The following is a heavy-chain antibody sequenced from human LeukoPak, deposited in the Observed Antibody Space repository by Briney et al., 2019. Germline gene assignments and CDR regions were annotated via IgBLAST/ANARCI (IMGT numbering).Heavy chain of an antibody. CDR3: AGGLGDSSGYYPFDY. CDR2: INHSGST. V-gene: IGHV4-34*01. D-gene: IGHD3-22*01. CDR1: GGSFSGYY. Sequence: SETLSLTCAVYGGSFSGYYWSWIRQPPGKGLEWIGEINHSGSTNYNPSLKSRVTISVDTSKNQFSLKLSSVTAADTAVYYCAGGLGDSSGYYPFDYWGQGTLVTVSS. J-gene: IGHJ4*02.